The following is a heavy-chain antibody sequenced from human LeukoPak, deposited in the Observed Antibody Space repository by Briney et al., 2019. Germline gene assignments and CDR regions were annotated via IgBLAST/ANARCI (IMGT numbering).Heavy chain of an antibody. D-gene: IGHD6-6*01. Sequence: PGGSLRLSCAASGFTFSSYAMSWVRQAPGKGLEWVSAISGSGGSTYYADSVKGRFTISRDNSKNTLYLQMNSLRAEDTAVYYCAKLADIAARPVDYYYMDVWGKGTTVTVSS. CDR1: GFTFSSYA. CDR3: AKLADIAARPVDYYYMDV. J-gene: IGHJ6*03. CDR2: ISGSGGST. V-gene: IGHV3-23*01.